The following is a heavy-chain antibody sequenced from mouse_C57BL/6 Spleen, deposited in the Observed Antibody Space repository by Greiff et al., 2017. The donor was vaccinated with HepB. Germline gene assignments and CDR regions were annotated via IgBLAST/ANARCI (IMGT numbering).Heavy chain of an antibody. V-gene: IGHV1-55*01. Sequence: VQLQQPGAELVKPWASVKMSCKASGYTFTSYWLTWVKQRPGQGLEWIGDIYPGSGSTNYNEKFKSKATLTVDTSSSTAYMQLSSLTSEDSAVYYCARGGGNYDYFDYWGQGTTLTVSS. CDR2: IYPGSGST. D-gene: IGHD2-1*01. J-gene: IGHJ2*01. CDR1: GYTFTSYW. CDR3: ARGGGNYDYFDY.